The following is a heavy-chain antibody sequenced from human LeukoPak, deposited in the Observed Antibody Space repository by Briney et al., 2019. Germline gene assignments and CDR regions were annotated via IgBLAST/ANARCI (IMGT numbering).Heavy chain of an antibody. CDR3: ATPSYYYDSSGYYCWDY. J-gene: IGHJ4*02. CDR1: GYTLTELS. Sequence: ASVNVSCKVSGYTLTELSMHWVRQAPGKGLEWMGGFDPEDGETIYAQKFQGRVTMTEDTSTDTAYMELSSLRSEDTAVYYCATPSYYYDSSGYYCWDYWGQGTLVTVSS. D-gene: IGHD3-22*01. V-gene: IGHV1-24*01. CDR2: FDPEDGET.